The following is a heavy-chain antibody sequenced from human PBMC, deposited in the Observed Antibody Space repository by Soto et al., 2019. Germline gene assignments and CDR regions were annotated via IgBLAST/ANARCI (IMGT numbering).Heavy chain of an antibody. CDR3: SSYRGDDGYDYATDAMDV. CDR1: GLTHRPCT. D-gene: IGHD5-12*01. V-gene: IGHV3-21*01. J-gene: IGHJ6*02. CDR2: IRDFSPYT. Sequence: AVPLRLSCIPSGLTHRPCTLNWIRQAPGKGLECVSGIRDFSPYTFYAASVKGPFTISRDNAKNSLHLQMKSPRAEDMAVYYDSSYRGDDGYDYATDAMDVWGQGTMVTVSS.